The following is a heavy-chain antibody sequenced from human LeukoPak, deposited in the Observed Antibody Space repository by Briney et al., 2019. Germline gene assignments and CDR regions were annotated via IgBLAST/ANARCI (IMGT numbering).Heavy chain of an antibody. D-gene: IGHD6-19*01. CDR3: ARRHISSGWSFDY. Sequence: SETLSLTCTVSGGSISNYHWSWIRQPAGKGLQWIGQIHTSGSTNYNPPLKSRVTVSIDTPENQLSLTIRSVTAADTAIYYCARRHISSGWSFDYWGQGTLVTVSS. CDR1: GGSISNYH. V-gene: IGHV4-4*07. CDR2: IHTSGST. J-gene: IGHJ4*02.